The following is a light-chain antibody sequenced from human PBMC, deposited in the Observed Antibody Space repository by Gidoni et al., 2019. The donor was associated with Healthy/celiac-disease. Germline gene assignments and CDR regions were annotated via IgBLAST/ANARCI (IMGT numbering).Light chain of an antibody. V-gene: IGKV3-11*01. Sequence: EIVLTQSPATLSLSPGERATLSCRASQSVSSYLAWYQQKPGQAPRLLIYDASNRATGIPVRFSGSGSGTDFTLTISSLEPEDFAVYYCQQRSNWPPNTFXGXTKVEIK. CDR2: DAS. CDR3: QQRSNWPPNT. CDR1: QSVSSY. J-gene: IGKJ4*01.